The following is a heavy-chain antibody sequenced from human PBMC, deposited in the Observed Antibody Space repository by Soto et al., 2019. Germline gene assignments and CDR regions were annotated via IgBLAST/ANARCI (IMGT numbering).Heavy chain of an antibody. Sequence: QVQLVQSGAEVKKPGSSVKVSCKSSGGTFGSYAISWVRQAPGQGLEWMGGVIPIFGTPHYAQKFHGRVTITADIPTSTAYLELSSLKSADTDVYYCAKIRWTISLQDEDAIWGQGTLVTVSS. CDR3: AKIRWTISLQDEDAI. V-gene: IGHV1-69*06. CDR1: GGTFGSYA. D-gene: IGHD2-15*01. J-gene: IGHJ4*02. CDR2: VIPIFGTP.